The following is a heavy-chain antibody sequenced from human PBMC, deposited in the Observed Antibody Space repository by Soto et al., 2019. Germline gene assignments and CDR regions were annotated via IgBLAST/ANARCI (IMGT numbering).Heavy chain of an antibody. J-gene: IGHJ3*02. V-gene: IGHV4-34*01. D-gene: IGHD3-10*01. CDR1: GGAFSGYC. CDR2: INHSGST. Sequence: SETLSLTGAGYGGAFSGYCWSWIRQPPGKGLEWIGEINHSGSTNYNPSLKSRVTISVDTSKNQFSLKLSSVTAADTAVYYCARGKRLLWFGHDAFDIWGQGTMVT. CDR3: ARGKRLLWFGHDAFDI.